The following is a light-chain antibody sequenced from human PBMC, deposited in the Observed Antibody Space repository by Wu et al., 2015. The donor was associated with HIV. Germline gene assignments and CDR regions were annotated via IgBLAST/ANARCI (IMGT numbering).Light chain of an antibody. J-gene: IGKJ5*01. CDR3: QKYNSALIT. V-gene: IGKV1-27*01. CDR2: GAS. CDR1: QDIGNF. Sequence: GDRVTITCRASQDIGNFLAWYQQKPGKVPKLLIYGASTLQSGVPSRFSGSGSGTDFTLTISSLQSEDVATYYCQKYNSALITFGQGTRLDIK.